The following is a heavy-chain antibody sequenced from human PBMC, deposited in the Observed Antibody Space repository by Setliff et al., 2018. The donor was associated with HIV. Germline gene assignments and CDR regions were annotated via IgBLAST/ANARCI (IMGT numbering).Heavy chain of an antibody. J-gene: IGHJ6*03. CDR2: INPNTGLT. V-gene: IGHV1-2*02. D-gene: IGHD3-16*01. Sequence: ASVKVSCKSSGYTFTGSFMHWVRQAPGQGLEWMGWINPNTGLTNYAQKFQGRASITADKSTSTVYMELSSLRSEDTAVYYCARCGAGEWHLYMDVWGKGTAVTVSS. CDR3: ARCGAGEWHLYMDV. CDR1: GYTFTGSF.